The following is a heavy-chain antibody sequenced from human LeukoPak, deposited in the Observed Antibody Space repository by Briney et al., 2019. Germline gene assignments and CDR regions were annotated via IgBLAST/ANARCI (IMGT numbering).Heavy chain of an antibody. D-gene: IGHD6-19*01. CDR3: ARGSRSSDSSGSYGFDY. CDR2: ISYSGNT. Sequence: SETLSLTCTVSDGSMNNYYWSWIRQPPGKGLEWIGHISYSGNTNYNPSLMSRVTVSVDTSKNQLSLKMNSVTAADTAVYYCARGSRSSDSSGSYGFDYWGQGILVTVSS. V-gene: IGHV4-59*01. CDR1: DGSMNNYY. J-gene: IGHJ4*02.